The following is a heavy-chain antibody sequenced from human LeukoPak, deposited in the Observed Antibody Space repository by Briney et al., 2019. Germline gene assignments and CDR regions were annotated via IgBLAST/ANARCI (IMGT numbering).Heavy chain of an antibody. CDR2: ISAYSGNT. CDR3: ARGFWAQVVPAAIRPTNDY. D-gene: IGHD2-2*01. CDR1: GYTFTSYG. V-gene: IGHV1-18*01. J-gene: IGHJ4*02. Sequence: ASVKVSCKASGYTFTSYGISWVRQAPGQGLEWMGWISAYSGNTNYAQKLQGRVTMTTDTSTSTAYMELRSLRSDDTAVYYCARGFWAQVVPAAIRPTNDYWGQGTLVTVSS.